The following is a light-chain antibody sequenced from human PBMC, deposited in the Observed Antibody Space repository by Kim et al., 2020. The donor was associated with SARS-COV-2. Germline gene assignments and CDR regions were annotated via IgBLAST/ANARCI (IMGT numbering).Light chain of an antibody. Sequence: SASVGDRVSIPCRASQSVNQFLNWYQQEAGKAPKLLIYAAATLQAGVPSRFSGSGSETEFTLTISSLQAEDFATYYCQQSYSTPYTFGQGTKLEI. CDR2: AAA. J-gene: IGKJ2*01. CDR1: QSVNQF. CDR3: QQSYSTPYT. V-gene: IGKV1-39*01.